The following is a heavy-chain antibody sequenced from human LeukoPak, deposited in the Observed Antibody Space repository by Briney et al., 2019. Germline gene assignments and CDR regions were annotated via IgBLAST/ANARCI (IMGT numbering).Heavy chain of an antibody. V-gene: IGHV4-39*01. CDR3: ARRPSYDYVWGSYRPPRGGNWFDP. D-gene: IGHD3-16*02. CDR2: IYYSGST. J-gene: IGHJ5*02. CDR1: GGSISSSSYY. Sequence: PSETLSLTCTVSGGSISSSSYYWGWIRQPPGKGLEWIGSIYYSGSTYYNPSLKSRVTISVDTSKNQFSLKLSSVTAADTAVYYCARRPSYDYVWGSYRPPRGGNWFDPWGQGTLVTDSS.